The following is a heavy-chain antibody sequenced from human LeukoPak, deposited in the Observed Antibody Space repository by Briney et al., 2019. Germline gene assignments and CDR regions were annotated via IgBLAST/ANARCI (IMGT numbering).Heavy chain of an antibody. CDR3: ARSRLVAATIDAFDI. J-gene: IGHJ3*02. Sequence: SETLSLTCAVYGGSFSGYYWSWIRQPPGKGLEWIGEINHSGIINYNPSLESRVRISLDASKNQLSLNLTSVTAADMAVYYCARSRLVAATIDAFDIWGQGTMVTVSS. D-gene: IGHD2-15*01. CDR2: INHSGII. V-gene: IGHV4-34*01. CDR1: GGSFSGYY.